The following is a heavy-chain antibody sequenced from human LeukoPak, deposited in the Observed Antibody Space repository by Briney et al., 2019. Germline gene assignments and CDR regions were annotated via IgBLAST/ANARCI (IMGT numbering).Heavy chain of an antibody. CDR1: GFSLSNARMG. Sequence: SGPVLVKPTETLTLTCTVSGFSLSNARMGVSWIRQPPGKALEWLAHIFSNDEKSYSTSLKSRLTISKDTSKSQVVPTMTNMDPVDTATYYCARIYYGDYGSYWFDPWGQGTLVTVSS. V-gene: IGHV2-26*01. D-gene: IGHD4-17*01. J-gene: IGHJ5*02. CDR2: IFSNDEK. CDR3: ARIYYGDYGSYWFDP.